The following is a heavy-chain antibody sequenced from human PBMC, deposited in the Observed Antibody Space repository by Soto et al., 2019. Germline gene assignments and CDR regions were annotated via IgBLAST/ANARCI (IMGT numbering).Heavy chain of an antibody. CDR2: LYNTGST. Sequence: QVRLQESGPGLVKPSETLSLTCTVSGASISRYYWSWIRQSPGKGLEWIGYLYNTGSTIYNPYLKSRVTASVDTSKNQFSLKMNSVTAADTAVYYWARDLWGYSGVDCYPPDVWGQGTTVTVSS. CDR1: GASISRYY. D-gene: IGHD2-21*02. J-gene: IGHJ6*02. V-gene: IGHV4-59*01. CDR3: ARDLWGYSGVDCYPPDV.